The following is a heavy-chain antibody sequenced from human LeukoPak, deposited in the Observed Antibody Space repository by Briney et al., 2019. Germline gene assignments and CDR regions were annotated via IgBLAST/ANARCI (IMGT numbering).Heavy chain of an antibody. Sequence: PVGTLCLSRALSGLALSRFWMSSVCQAPGKGLEWVAKIKQDGSEKYYVHPLKVRFTIYRDNAKNSLYLQTNSLRAEDTAVYYCARDRAHVLLWFGELGDDSPRFDYWGQGTLVTVSS. CDR3: ARDRAHVLLWFGELGDDSPRFDY. CDR1: GLALSRFW. D-gene: IGHD3-10*01. V-gene: IGHV3-7*01. CDR2: IKQDGSEK. J-gene: IGHJ4*02.